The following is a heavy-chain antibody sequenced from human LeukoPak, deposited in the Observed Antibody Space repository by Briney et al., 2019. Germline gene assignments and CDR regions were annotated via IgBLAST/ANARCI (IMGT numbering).Heavy chain of an antibody. D-gene: IGHD3-22*01. CDR2: IHYSGST. CDR3: ARLRLRYNSNGHSTSYEAVDI. Sequence: PSETLSLTCTVSGGSIGVYYWSWIRQPPEKGLEWIGYIHYSGSTDYNGSTDYNPSLKSRVTMSADTSINQFSLKLTSVTAADTAIYYCARLRLRYNSNGHSTSYEAVDIWGQGTVVTVSS. V-gene: IGHV4-59*08. J-gene: IGHJ3*02. CDR1: GGSIGVYY.